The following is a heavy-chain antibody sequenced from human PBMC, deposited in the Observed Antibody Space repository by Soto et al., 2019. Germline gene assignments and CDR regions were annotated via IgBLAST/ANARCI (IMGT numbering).Heavy chain of an antibody. CDR1: SVAF. CDR2: INHSGST. Sequence: SVAFGTCTSKTTGKGLEWIGEINHSGSTNYNPSLKSRVTISVDTSKNQFSLKLSSVTAADTAVYYCARVRGYSSGWGYYYYGMDVRGQGITV. CDR3: ARVRGYSSGWGYYYYGMDV. D-gene: IGHD6-19*01. J-gene: IGHJ6*02. V-gene: IGHV4-34*01.